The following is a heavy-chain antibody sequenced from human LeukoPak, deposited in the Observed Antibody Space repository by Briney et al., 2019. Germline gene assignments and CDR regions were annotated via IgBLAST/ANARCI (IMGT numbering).Heavy chain of an antibody. CDR3: ARANSLYDFWSGYYTRYYYMDV. V-gene: IGHV3-7*01. CDR2: IKQDGSEK. Sequence: PGGSLRLSCAASGFTVSSNYMSWVRQAPGKGLEWVANIKQDGSEKYYVDSVKGRFTISRDNAKNSLYLQMNSLRAEDTAVYYCARANSLYDFWSGYYTRYYYMDVWGKGTTVTVSS. D-gene: IGHD3-3*01. J-gene: IGHJ6*03. CDR1: GFTVSSNY.